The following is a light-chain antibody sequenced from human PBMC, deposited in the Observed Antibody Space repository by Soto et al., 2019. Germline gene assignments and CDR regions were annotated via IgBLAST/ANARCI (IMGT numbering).Light chain of an antibody. V-gene: IGLV1-44*01. J-gene: IGLJ1*01. CDR3: AAWDASLDGYV. Sequence: QSVLTQPPSASGTPGQRVTISCSTSSSNLGDNAVNWYQHVPGTAPKLLIYSYGQRPSGVPDRFSGSKSGTSASLAISGLQSEDEADYYCAAWDASLDGYVFGTGTKVTV. CDR1: SSNLGDNA. CDR2: SYG.